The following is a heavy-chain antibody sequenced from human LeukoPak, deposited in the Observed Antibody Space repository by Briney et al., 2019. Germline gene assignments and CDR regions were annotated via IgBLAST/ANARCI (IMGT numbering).Heavy chain of an antibody. V-gene: IGHV3-23*01. D-gene: IGHD6-13*01. CDR1: GFTFSNYG. CDR3: AKDSAAAGLNWFDP. Sequence: GGTLRLSCAASGFTFSNYGMTWIRQAPGKGLEWVSSISGSGGSTYYADSVKGRFTISRDNSKNALYLQMNSLRAEDTAVYYCAKDSAAAGLNWFDPWGQGTLVTVSS. CDR2: ISGSGGST. J-gene: IGHJ5*02.